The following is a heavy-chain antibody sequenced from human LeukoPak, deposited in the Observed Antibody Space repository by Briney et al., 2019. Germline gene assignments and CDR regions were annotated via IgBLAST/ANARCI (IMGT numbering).Heavy chain of an antibody. V-gene: IGHV3-48*02. J-gene: IGHJ6*02. D-gene: IGHD1-1*01. CDR1: GFTFSSYS. CDR2: ISSSSSTI. Sequence: GGSLRLSCAASGFTFSSYSMNWVRQAPGKGLGWVSYISSSSSTIYYADSVKGRFTISRDNAKNSLYLQMNSLRDEDTAVYYCAREMTTESYYYYGMDVWGQGTTVTVSS. CDR3: AREMTTESYYYYGMDV.